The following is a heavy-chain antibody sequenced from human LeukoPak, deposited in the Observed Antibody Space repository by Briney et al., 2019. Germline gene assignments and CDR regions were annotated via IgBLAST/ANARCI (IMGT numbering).Heavy chain of an antibody. D-gene: IGHD3-3*01. CDR2: IYYSGST. Sequence: PSETLSLTCTVSGGSISSYYWSWIRQPPGKGLERIGYIYYSGSTNYNPSLKSRVTISVDTSKNQFSLKLSSVTAADTAVYYCARDITIFGVVSQYYMDVWGKGTTVTVSS. J-gene: IGHJ6*03. V-gene: IGHV4-59*12. CDR3: ARDITIFGVVSQYYMDV. CDR1: GGSISSYY.